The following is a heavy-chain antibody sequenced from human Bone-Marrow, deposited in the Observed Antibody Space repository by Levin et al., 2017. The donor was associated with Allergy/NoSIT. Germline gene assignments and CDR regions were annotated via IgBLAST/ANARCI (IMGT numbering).Heavy chain of an antibody. J-gene: IGHJ4*02. D-gene: IGHD3-22*01. CDR2: IWYDGSNK. Sequence: LSGGSLRLSCAASGFTFSSYGMHWVRQAPGKGLEWVAVIWYDGSNKFYADSVKGRFIISRDDSKNTMYLQMNSLRVEDTAVYYCARDIYDSSGTYYYDYWGQGTLVTVSS. CDR1: GFTFSSYG. V-gene: IGHV3-33*01. CDR3: ARDIYDSSGTYYYDY.